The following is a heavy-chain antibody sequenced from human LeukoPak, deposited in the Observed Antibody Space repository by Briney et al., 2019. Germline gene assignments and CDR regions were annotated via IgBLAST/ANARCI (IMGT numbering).Heavy chain of an antibody. V-gene: IGHV4-4*09. CDR2: IYTSGST. J-gene: IGHJ5*02. CDR3: ARHGGWFGDGNWFDP. CDR1: GGSISSYY. Sequence: SETLSLTCTVSGGSISSYYWSWIRQPPGKGLEWIGYIYTSGSTNYNPSLKSRVTMSVDTSKNQFSLKLSSVTAADTAVYYCARHGGWFGDGNWFDPWGQGTLVTVSS. D-gene: IGHD3-10*01.